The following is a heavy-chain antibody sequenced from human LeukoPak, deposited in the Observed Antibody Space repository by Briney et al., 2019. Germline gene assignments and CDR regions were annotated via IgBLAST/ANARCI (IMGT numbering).Heavy chain of an antibody. J-gene: IGHJ4*02. Sequence: GGSLRLSCVVSGFSVSSNFMTWVRQAPGKGLEWVSVIFGAETTFYADSVKGKFSTSRDGSKNTLYLQMNGLRVEDTAVYYCGTSRYSSGSVDDSWGQGTLVTVSS. CDR2: IFGAETT. CDR1: GFSVSSNF. V-gene: IGHV3-66*01. D-gene: IGHD3-22*01. CDR3: GTSRYSSGSVDDS.